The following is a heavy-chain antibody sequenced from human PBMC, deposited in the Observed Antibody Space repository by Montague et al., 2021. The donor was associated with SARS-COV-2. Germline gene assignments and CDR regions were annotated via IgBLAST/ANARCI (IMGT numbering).Heavy chain of an antibody. CDR3: ARGAPGY. D-gene: IGHD1-1*01. V-gene: IGHV4-34*01. CDR1: GGSFSDYH. J-gene: IGHJ4*02. CDR2: INHGGST. Sequence: SETLSLTCAVYGGSFSDYHWTWIRQSPGVGLEWIGQINHGGSTKYNPSLKSRVTISIDTSKKQFSLKLTSVTAADTAVYYCARGAPGYWGQGTLVTVSS.